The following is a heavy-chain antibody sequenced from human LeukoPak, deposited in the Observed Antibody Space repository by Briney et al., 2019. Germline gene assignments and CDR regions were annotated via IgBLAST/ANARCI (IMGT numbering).Heavy chain of an antibody. J-gene: IGHJ3*02. CDR3: AGVPGYSSSWAKEGSAFDI. Sequence: GRCLGLSCASSVYPFEVYGMSWAPQPRTKGLEGGLGISWNGGNTVYTDSVKRRYTISRDNHKNCLYLQMNTLRAEHAAVYHCAGVPGYSSSWAKEGSAFDIWGQGTMVTVSS. D-gene: IGHD6-13*01. CDR1: VYPFEVYG. V-gene: IGHV3-20*01. CDR2: ISWNGGNT.